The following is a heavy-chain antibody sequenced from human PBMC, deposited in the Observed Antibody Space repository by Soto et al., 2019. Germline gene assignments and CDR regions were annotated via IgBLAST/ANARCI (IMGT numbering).Heavy chain of an antibody. CDR1: GGTFSSYA. V-gene: IGHV1-69*12. Sequence: QVQLVQSGAEVKKPGSSVKVSCKASGGTFSSYAISWVRQAPGQGLEWMGGIIPIFGTANYAQKFQGRVTITADESTSTAYMELSNLRSEDTAVYYCARGYQHYYYYGMDVWGQGTTVTVSS. D-gene: IGHD2-2*01. CDR2: IIPIFGTA. J-gene: IGHJ6*02. CDR3: ARGYQHYYYYGMDV.